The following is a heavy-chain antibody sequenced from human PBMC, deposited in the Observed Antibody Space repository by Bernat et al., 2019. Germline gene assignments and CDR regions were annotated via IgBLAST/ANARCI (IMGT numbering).Heavy chain of an antibody. J-gene: IGHJ4*02. CDR1: GFTFSSYA. CDR3: ARDPQLTSSNFDY. Sequence: QVQLVESGGGVVQPGRSLRLSCAASGFTFSSYAMHWVRQAPGKGLEWVAVIWYDGSNKYYADSVKGRFTISRDNSKNTLYLQMNSLRAEDTAVYYCARDPQLTSSNFDYWGQGTLVTVSS. D-gene: IGHD2-2*01. CDR2: IWYDGSNK. V-gene: IGHV3-33*08.